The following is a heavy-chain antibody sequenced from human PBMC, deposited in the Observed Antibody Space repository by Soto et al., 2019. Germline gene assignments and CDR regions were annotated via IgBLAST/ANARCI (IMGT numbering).Heavy chain of an antibody. J-gene: IGHJ4*02. V-gene: IGHV5-51*01. CDR3: ARGGGLLWFGESQGPLDY. D-gene: IGHD3-10*01. CDR2: IYPGDSDT. CDR1: GYSFTGYW. Sequence: GESLKISCKGSGYSFTGYWIGWVRQMPGKGLEWMGIIYPGDSDTRYSPSFQGQVTISADKSISTAYLQWSSLKASDTAMYYCARGGGLLWFGESQGPLDYWGQGTLVTVSS.